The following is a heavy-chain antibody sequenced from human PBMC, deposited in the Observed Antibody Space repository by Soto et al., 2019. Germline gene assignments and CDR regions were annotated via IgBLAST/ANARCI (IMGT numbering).Heavy chain of an antibody. CDR2: IGTAGDT. Sequence: GGSLRLSCAASGFTFSSYDMHWVRQATGKGLEWVSAIGTAGDTYYPGSVKGRFTISRENAKNSLYLQMNSLRAGDTAVYYCARASLDDRYYYYYMDVWGKGTTVTVSS. CDR1: GFTFSSYD. D-gene: IGHD3-16*01. CDR3: ARASLDDRYYYYYMDV. V-gene: IGHV3-13*01. J-gene: IGHJ6*03.